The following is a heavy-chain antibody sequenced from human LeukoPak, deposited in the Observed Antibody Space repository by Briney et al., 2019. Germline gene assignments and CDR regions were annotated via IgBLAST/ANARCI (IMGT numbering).Heavy chain of an antibody. Sequence: GGSLRLSCAASGFTFSSYAMSWVRQAPGKGLEWVSAISGSGGSTYYADSVKGRFTISRDNAKNTVFLQMSSLRAEDTALCYCARKSASGNYPLDYWGQGTLVTVSS. D-gene: IGHD3-10*01. CDR3: ARKSASGNYPLDY. J-gene: IGHJ4*02. V-gene: IGHV3-23*01. CDR2: ISGSGGST. CDR1: GFTFSSYA.